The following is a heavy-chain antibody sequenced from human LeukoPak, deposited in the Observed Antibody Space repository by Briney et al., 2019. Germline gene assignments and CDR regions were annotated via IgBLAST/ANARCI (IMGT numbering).Heavy chain of an antibody. D-gene: IGHD5-24*01. CDR2: IFHSGST. J-gene: IGHJ6*03. V-gene: IGHV4-4*02. Sequence: SETLSLTCAVSSGSIFSSNWWSWVRQPPGKGLEWIGQIFHSGSTTYSPSVKSRVTISVDKSKNQFSLKLSSVTAADTAVYYCARERRDGYNWLDYYYYYYMDVWGKGTTVTVSS. CDR3: ARERRDGYNWLDYYYYYYMDV. CDR1: SGSIFSSNW.